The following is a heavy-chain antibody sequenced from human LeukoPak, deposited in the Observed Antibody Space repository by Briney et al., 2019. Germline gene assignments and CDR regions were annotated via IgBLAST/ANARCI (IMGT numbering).Heavy chain of an antibody. D-gene: IGHD3-22*01. CDR1: GYSISSGYY. J-gene: IGHJ5*02. CDR3: ARGAGDYYDSREISWFDP. Sequence: SETLSLTCTVSGYSISSGYYWGWIRQPPGKGLEWIGNIYHTGSTSYSPSLKSRVTISLDTSKNQFSLKNQFSLKLTSVTAADTAMYYCARGAGDYYDSREISWFDPWGQGTLVTVSS. V-gene: IGHV4-38-2*02. CDR2: IYHTGST.